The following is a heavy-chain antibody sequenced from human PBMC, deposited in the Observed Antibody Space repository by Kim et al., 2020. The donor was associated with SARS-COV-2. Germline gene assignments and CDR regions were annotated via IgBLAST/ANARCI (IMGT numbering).Heavy chain of an antibody. CDR3: AKEPDSSGYYYFDY. D-gene: IGHD3-22*01. CDR1: GFTFSSYG. J-gene: IGHJ4*02. CDR2: IWYDGSNK. V-gene: IGHV3-33*06. Sequence: GGSLRLSCAASGFTFSSYGMHWVRQAPGKGLEWVAVIWYDGSNKYYADSVKGRLTISRDNSKNTLYLQMNSLRAEDTAVYYCAKEPDSSGYYYFDYWGQGTLVTVSS.